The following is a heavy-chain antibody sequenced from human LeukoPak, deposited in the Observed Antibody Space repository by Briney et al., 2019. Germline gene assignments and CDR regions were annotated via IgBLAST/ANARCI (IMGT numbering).Heavy chain of an antibody. CDR2: ISSSSNYR. CDR1: GFTFNTYD. CDR3: ARGASGYDSRPSFDY. J-gene: IGHJ4*02. D-gene: IGHD5-12*01. V-gene: IGHV3-21*01. Sequence: PGGSLRLSCAASGFTFNTYDINWVRQAPGKGLEWVSSISSSSNYRDYADSVKGRFTISRDNAKNSLYLQMNSLRAEDTAVYYCARGASGYDSRPSFDYWGQGTLVTVSS.